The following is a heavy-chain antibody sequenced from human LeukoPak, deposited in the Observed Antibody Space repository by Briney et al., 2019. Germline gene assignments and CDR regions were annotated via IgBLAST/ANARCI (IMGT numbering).Heavy chain of an antibody. Sequence: ASETLSLTCAVYGASYNAYYWSWIRQPPGKGLEWLGDIDHRGTATYNPSLKSRLTISADASKNQFSLKLNSVTDADTAVYYCAVGITILGVAASFDSWGQGNLVIVSS. CDR3: AVGITILGVAASFDS. D-gene: IGHD3-3*01. V-gene: IGHV4-34*01. CDR2: IDHRGTA. CDR1: GASYNAYY. J-gene: IGHJ4*02.